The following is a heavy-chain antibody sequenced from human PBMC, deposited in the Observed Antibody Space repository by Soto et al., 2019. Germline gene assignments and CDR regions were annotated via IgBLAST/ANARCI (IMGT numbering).Heavy chain of an antibody. Sequence: SVKVSCKASGGTFSSYAISWVRQAPGQGLEWMGGIIPIFGTANYAQKFQGRVTITADESTSTAYMELSSLRSEDTAVYYCARRIVGATNQPLYWVQGTLVTVSS. D-gene: IGHD1-26*01. V-gene: IGHV1-69*13. CDR3: ARRIVGATNQPLY. CDR2: IIPIFGTA. CDR1: GGTFSSYA. J-gene: IGHJ4*02.